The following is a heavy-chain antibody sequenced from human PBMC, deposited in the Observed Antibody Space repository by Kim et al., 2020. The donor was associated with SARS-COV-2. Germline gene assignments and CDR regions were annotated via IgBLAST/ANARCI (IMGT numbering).Heavy chain of an antibody. V-gene: IGHV3-11*05. J-gene: IGHJ4*02. D-gene: IGHD6-13*01. CDR3: ARVREGGSSWYYFDY. Sequence: KGRITISRDKDKNPLYLQMNSLRAEDRAVYYCARVREGGSSWYYFDYWGQGTLVTVSS.